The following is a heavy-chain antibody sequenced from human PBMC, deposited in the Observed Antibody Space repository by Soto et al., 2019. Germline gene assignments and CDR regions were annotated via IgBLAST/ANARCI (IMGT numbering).Heavy chain of an antibody. V-gene: IGHV3-23*01. J-gene: IGHJ4*02. D-gene: IGHD1-26*01. CDR2: ISGSGGST. CDR3: EKARPDGGKFDY. CDR1: GFTFSSYA. Sequence: EVQLLESGGGLVQPGGSLRLSCAASGFTFSSYAMSWVRQAPGKGLEWVSAISGSGGSTYYADSVKGRFTISSDKAKNKIYLQLKSLRAGAAAVYDYEKARPDGGKFDYWGQGTLVTVSS.